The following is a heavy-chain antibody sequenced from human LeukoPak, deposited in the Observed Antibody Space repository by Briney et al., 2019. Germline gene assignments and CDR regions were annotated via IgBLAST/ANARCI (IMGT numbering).Heavy chain of an antibody. CDR2: IYYSGST. CDR1: GGSISSGGYY. Sequence: PSETLSLTCTVSGGSISSGGYYWSWIRQHPGKGLEWIGYIYYSGSTYYNPSLKSRVTISVDTSKNQFSLKLSSVTAADTAVYYCARDKTSFYGMDVWGQGTTVTVSS. D-gene: IGHD2-2*01. CDR3: ARDKTSFYGMDV. J-gene: IGHJ6*01. V-gene: IGHV4-31*03.